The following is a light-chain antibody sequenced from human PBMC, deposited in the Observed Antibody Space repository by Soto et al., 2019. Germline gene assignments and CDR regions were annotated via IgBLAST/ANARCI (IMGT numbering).Light chain of an antibody. CDR1: QSVSGSY. J-gene: IGKJ1*01. Sequence: EIVLTQSPGTLSLSPGETATLSCRASQSVSGSYLAWYQQKPGQTPRLLIYDASTRATGIPDRFVGSGSGTDFTLTISRLEPEDFAVYYCQQKTFGQGTKVDNK. CDR2: DAS. CDR3: QQKT. V-gene: IGKV3-20*01.